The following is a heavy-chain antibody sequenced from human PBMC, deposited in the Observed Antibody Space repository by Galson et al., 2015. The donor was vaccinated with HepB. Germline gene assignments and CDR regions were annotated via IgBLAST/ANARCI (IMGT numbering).Heavy chain of an antibody. CDR2: INHSGST. D-gene: IGHD4-23*01. V-gene: IGHV4-34*01. J-gene: IGHJ4*02. CDR3: ARGDYGGTANTKHPRSFDY. Sequence: ETLSLTCAVYGGSFSGYYWSWIRQPPGKGLEWIGEINHSGSTNYNPSLKSRVTISVDTSKNQFSLKLSSVTAADTAVYYCARGDYGGTANTKHPRSFDYWGQGTLVTVSS. CDR1: GGSFSGYY.